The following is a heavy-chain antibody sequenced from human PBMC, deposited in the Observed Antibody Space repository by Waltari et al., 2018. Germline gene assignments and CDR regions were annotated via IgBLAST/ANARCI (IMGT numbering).Heavy chain of an antibody. CDR3: AQGGSSWLLGYFDY. CDR1: GGSISSSSYY. V-gene: IGHV4-39*01. Sequence: QLQLQASGPGLVKPSETLSLTCTVSGGSISSSSYYWGWIRQPPGKGLEWIGSIYYSGSTYYNPSLKSRVTISVDTSKNQFSLKLSSVTAADTAVYYCAQGGSSWLLGYFDYWGQGTLVTVSS. D-gene: IGHD6-13*01. CDR2: IYYSGST. J-gene: IGHJ4*02.